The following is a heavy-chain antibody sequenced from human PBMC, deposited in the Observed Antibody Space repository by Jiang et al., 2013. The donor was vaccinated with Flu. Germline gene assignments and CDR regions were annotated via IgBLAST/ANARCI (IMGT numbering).Heavy chain of an antibody. J-gene: IGHJ4*02. D-gene: IGHD5-12*01. CDR2: IIPILGIA. Sequence: SGAEVKKDLGSSVKVSCKASGGTFSSYAISWVRQAPGQGLEWMGRIIPILGIANYAQKFQGRVTITADKSTSTAYMELSSLRSEDTAVYYCASDVDIVATRLRAPPDYWGQGTLVTVSS. CDR3: ASDVDIVATRLRAPPDY. V-gene: IGHV1-69*04. CDR1: GGTFSSYA.